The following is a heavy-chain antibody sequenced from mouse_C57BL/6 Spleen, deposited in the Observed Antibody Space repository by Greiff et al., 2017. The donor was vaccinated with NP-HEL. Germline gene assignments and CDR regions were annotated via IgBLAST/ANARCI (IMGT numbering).Heavy chain of an antibody. V-gene: IGHV1-69*01. CDR2: IDPSDSYT. CDR1: GYTFTSYW. D-gene: IGHD1-1*01. CDR3: ARRGLATPDY. J-gene: IGHJ2*01. Sequence: QVQLQQPGAELVMPGASVKLSCKASGYTFTSYWMHWVKQRPGQGLEWIGEIDPSDSYTNSNQKFKGKSTLTVDKSSSTAYMQLSSLTSEDSAVYYCARRGLATPDYWGQGTTLTVSS.